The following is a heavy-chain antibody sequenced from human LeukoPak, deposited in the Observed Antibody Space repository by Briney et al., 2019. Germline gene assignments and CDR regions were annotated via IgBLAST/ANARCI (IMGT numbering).Heavy chain of an antibody. CDR1: GGSISSGSYS. CDR3: ARESTFYYGSGSYYRHYYYYYYMDV. J-gene: IGHJ6*03. CDR2: IYTSGST. V-gene: IGHV4-61*02. D-gene: IGHD3-10*01. Sequence: PSQTLSLTCTVSGGSISSGSYSWSWIRQPAGKGLEWIGRIYTSGSTNYNPSLKSRVTISVDTSKNQFSLKLSSVTAADTAVYFCARESTFYYGSGSYYRHYYYYYYMDVWGKGTTVTVSS.